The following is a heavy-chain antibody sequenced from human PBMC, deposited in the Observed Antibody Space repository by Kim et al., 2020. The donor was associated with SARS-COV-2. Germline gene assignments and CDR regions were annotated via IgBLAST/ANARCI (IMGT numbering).Heavy chain of an antibody. V-gene: IGHV3-13*01. CDR1: GFTFSSYD. Sequence: GGSLRLSCAASGFTFSSYDMHWVRQATGKGLEWVSAIGTAGDTYYPGSVKGRFTISRENAKNSLYLQMNSLRAGDTAVYYCVRGGPNSSSSWSLYYYYGMDVWGQGTTVTVSS. CDR3: VRGGPNSSSSWSLYYYYGMDV. D-gene: IGHD6-13*01. J-gene: IGHJ6*02. CDR2: IGTAGDT.